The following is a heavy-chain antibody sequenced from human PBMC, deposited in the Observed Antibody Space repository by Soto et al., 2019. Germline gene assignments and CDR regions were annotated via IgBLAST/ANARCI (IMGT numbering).Heavy chain of an antibody. CDR2: ISGSGGST. J-gene: IGHJ4*02. CDR3: AKDLRVVVTPRQLDY. V-gene: IGHV3-23*01. D-gene: IGHD3-22*01. CDR1: GFTFSSYA. Sequence: GGSLRLSCAASGFTFSSYAMSWVRQAPGKGLEWVSAISGSGGSTYYADSVKGRFTISRDNSKNTLYLQMNSLRAEDTAVYYCAKDLRVVVTPRQLDYWGQGTLVTVSS.